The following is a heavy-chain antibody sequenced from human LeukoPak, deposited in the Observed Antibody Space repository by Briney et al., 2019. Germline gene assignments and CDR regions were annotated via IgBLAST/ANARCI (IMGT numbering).Heavy chain of an antibody. J-gene: IGHJ4*02. D-gene: IGHD2-8*02. CDR3: AKCMSGTGVCLNFAS. CDR2: ISGSDSGT. Sequence: GGSLRLSCGASGFTFSTYAMSWVRQPPGKGLQWVSGISGSDSGTYYTDSVKGRFTISRDNSKNTVYLEIDNLRAEDTAVYYCAKCMSGTGVCLNFASWGQGILVTVSS. CDR1: GFTFSTYA. V-gene: IGHV3-23*01.